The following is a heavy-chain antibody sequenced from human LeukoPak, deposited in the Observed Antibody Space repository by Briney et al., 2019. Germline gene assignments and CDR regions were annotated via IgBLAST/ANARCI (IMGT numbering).Heavy chain of an antibody. CDR1: GRTLTGYY. CDR2: INPNSVGT. D-gene: IGHD3-10*01. J-gene: IGHJ4*02. V-gene: IGHV1-2*02. Sequence: ASVKVSCKASGRTLTGYYLHWVRQAPGQGLEWMGWINPNSVGTDYAQKFQGRVTMTRDTSISTVYMELSSLRSDDTAVYYCVTTFGGSGSYDFDYWGQGTLVTVSS. CDR3: VTTFGGSGSYDFDY.